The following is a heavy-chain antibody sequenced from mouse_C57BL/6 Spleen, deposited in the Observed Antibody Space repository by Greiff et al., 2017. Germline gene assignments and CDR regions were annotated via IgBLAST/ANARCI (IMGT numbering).Heavy chain of an antibody. CDR1: GYSITSGYY. CDR3: AYGSRYFDV. V-gene: IGHV3-6*01. D-gene: IGHD1-1*01. CDR2: ISYDGSN. J-gene: IGHJ1*03. Sequence: ESGPGLVKPSQSLSLTCSVTGYSITSGYYWNWIRQFPGNKLEWMGYISYDGSNNYNPSLKNRISITRDTSKNQFFLKLNSVTTEDTATYYCAYGSRYFDVWGTGTTVTVSS.